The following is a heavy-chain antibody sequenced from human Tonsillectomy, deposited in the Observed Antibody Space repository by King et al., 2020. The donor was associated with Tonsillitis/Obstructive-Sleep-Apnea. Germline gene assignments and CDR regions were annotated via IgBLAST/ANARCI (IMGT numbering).Heavy chain of an antibody. CDR3: AKDKGYGDYRYFDS. V-gene: IGHV3-9*01. CDR2: ISWNSGDV. CDR1: GFIFDDYV. J-gene: IGHJ4*02. D-gene: IGHD4-17*01. Sequence: VQSGRSLRLSCAASGFIFDDYVMHWVRQSPGKGLEWVSGISWNSGDVGYADSVKGRFTISRDNAKSSLYLQMNSLKVEDTALYYCAKDKGYGDYRYFDSWGQGTLVTVSS.